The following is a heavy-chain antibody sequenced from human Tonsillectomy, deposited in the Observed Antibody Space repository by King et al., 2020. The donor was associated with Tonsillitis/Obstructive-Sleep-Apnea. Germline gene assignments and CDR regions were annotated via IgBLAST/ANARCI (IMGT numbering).Heavy chain of an antibody. CDR1: NW. Sequence: NWWGWIRQPPGKRLEWIGHIYYGGSTDYNPSLKSRVTISLDTSKNQFSLKLRSVTAVDTAVYYCVRRPSQYISTWAQHWYFDLGGRGTLVTVSS. CDR2: IYYGGST. D-gene: IGHD6-13*01. V-gene: IGHV4-28*01. J-gene: IGHJ2*01. CDR3: VRRPSQYISTWAQHWYFDL.